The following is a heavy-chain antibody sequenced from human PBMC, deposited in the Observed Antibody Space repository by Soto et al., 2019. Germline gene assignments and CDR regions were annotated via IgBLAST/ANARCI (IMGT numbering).Heavy chain of an antibody. V-gene: IGHV1-24*01. Sequence: ASLKGSCNVSGYTLTELSRHWVRQAPGKGLEWMGGFDPEDGETIYAQKFQGRVTITADESTNTVYMELFRLRSDDTAIYYCARDRCNSDGYYSWLDPWVQVTPVTGSS. J-gene: IGHJ5*02. CDR1: GYTLTELS. CDR2: FDPEDGET. CDR3: ARDRCNSDGYYSWLDP. D-gene: IGHD2-21*02.